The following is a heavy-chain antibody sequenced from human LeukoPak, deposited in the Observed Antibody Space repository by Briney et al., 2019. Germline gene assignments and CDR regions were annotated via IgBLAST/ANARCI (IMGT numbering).Heavy chain of an antibody. CDR1: GGTFSSYA. D-gene: IGHD2-2*01. CDR2: IIPIFGTA. J-gene: IGHJ6*02. V-gene: IGHV1-69*13. CDR3: ARGDIVVVPAAGNYYYGMDV. Sequence: SVKVSCKASGGTFSSYAISWVRQAPGQGLEWMGGIIPIFGTANYAQKFQGRVTITADESTSTAYMELSSLRSEDTAVYYCARGDIVVVPAAGNYYYGMDVWGQGTTVTVSS.